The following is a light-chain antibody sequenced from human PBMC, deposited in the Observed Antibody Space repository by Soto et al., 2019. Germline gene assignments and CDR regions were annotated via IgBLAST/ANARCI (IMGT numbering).Light chain of an antibody. V-gene: IGLV3-21*02. CDR2: HDS. CDR3: QVWDYSTDDVV. CDR1: NIGGRS. J-gene: IGLJ2*01. Sequence: SYELTQPPSVSVAPGQTVSITCGGDNIGGRSVHWYQQKPGQAPVVVVDHDSDRPSGIPERFSGSNSGNMATLTISRVEAGDEAVYHCQVWDYSTDDVVFGGGTKVTVL.